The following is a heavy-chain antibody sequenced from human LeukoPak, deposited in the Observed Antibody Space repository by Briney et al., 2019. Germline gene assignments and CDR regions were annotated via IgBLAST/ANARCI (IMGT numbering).Heavy chain of an antibody. V-gene: IGHV3-7*01. Sequence: GGSLRLSCAASGFTFNIYWMNWVRQAPGKGLEWVANIKQDGSQKYYVDSVKGRFTISRDNAKNSLSLQTNSLRAEDTAVYYCARGYNNPWDRYFDYWGQGTLVTVSS. CDR1: GFTFNIYW. CDR2: IKQDGSQK. CDR3: ARGYNNPWDRYFDY. J-gene: IGHJ4*02. D-gene: IGHD1-14*01.